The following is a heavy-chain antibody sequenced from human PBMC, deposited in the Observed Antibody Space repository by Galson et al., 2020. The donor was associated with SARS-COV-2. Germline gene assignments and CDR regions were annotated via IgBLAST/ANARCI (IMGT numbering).Heavy chain of an antibody. CDR1: GFSLSTSRMC. CDR2: IDWDDDK. Sequence: SGPTLVKPTQTLPLTCTFSGFSLSTSRMCVSWIRQPPGKALEWLALIDWDDDKYYSTSLKTRLTISKDTSKNQVVLTMTNMDPVDTATYYCARTPAPARELVLGYYFDYWGQGTLVTVSS. D-gene: IGHD6-13*01. J-gene: IGHJ4*02. CDR3: ARTPAPARELVLGYYFDY. V-gene: IGHV2-70*01.